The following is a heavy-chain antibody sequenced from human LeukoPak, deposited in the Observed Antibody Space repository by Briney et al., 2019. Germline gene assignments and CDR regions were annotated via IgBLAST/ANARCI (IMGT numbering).Heavy chain of an antibody. D-gene: IGHD3-22*01. CDR3: ARGPPLNPGDYDSSGYYYFDY. V-gene: IGHV4-34*01. J-gene: IGHJ4*02. Sequence: KPSETLSLTFAVYGGSFRGYYWTWIRQTPGKGLEWIGEVKYTGSTNCNPSLKSRVTISVDMSKNQFFMMLTSVTAADTAVYYCARGPPLNPGDYDSSGYYYFDYWGQGTLVTVSS. CDR1: GGSFRGYY. CDR2: VKYTGST.